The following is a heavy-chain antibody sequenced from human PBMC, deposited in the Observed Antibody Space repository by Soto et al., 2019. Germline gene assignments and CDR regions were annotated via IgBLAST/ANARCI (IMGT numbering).Heavy chain of an antibody. CDR2: IYYSGST. D-gene: IGHD3-9*01. Sequence: QVQLQESDPGLVKPSQTLSLTCTVSGGSISSGDYYWTWIRQPPGKGLEWIAYIYYSGSTYYNPSLRSRVTISVDTSKNQFSLKLSSVTAADTAVYYCARAATYDDILTGCDAFDIWGQGTMVTVSS. CDR1: GGSISSGDYY. V-gene: IGHV4-30-4*01. CDR3: ARAATYDDILTGCDAFDI. J-gene: IGHJ3*02.